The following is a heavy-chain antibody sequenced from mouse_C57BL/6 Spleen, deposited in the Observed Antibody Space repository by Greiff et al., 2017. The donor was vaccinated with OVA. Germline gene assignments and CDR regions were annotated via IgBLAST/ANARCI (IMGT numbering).Heavy chain of an antibody. V-gene: IGHV1-7*01. D-gene: IGHD4-1*01. CDR3: ARRDWDASFDY. CDR1: GYTFTSYW. Sequence: QVQLQQSGAELAKPGASVKLSCKASGYTFTSYWMHWVKQRPGQGLEWIGYINPSSGYTKYNQKFKDKATLTADKSSSTAYMQLSSLTDEDSAGYYCARRDWDASFDYWGQGTTLTVSS. CDR2: INPSSGYT. J-gene: IGHJ2*01.